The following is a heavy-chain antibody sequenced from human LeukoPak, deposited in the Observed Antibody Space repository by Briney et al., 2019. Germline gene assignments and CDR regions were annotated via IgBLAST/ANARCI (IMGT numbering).Heavy chain of an antibody. D-gene: IGHD2-15*01. CDR3: AMPGFCTATICSNYFES. Sequence: SETLSLTCAVYGTSFNRYYWSWIRQTPGRGLEWIGEIDHIGRASYNPSLKSRATISVDTSKNQFSLTLRSVTAADMGVYFCAMPGFCTATICSNYFESWGQGTLVTASS. J-gene: IGHJ5*01. CDR1: GTSFNRYY. V-gene: IGHV4-34*01. CDR2: IDHIGRA.